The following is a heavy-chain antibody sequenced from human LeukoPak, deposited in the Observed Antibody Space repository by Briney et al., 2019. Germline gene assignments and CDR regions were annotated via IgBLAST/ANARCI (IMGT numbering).Heavy chain of an antibody. CDR2: IWHDGNNE. Sequence: GRSLRLSCAVSGFTFSNYGMHWVRQAPGKGLEWVSMIWHDGNNEYYEDSVKGRFTISRDNSKNTLYLQMNSLRAEDTAVYYCARGDPQDYWGQGTLVIVSS. J-gene: IGHJ4*02. V-gene: IGHV3-33*01. CDR3: ARGDPQDY. CDR1: GFTFSNYG.